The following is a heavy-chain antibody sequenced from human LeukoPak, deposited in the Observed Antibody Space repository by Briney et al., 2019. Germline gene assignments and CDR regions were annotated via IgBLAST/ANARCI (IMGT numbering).Heavy chain of an antibody. J-gene: IGHJ3*02. Sequence: SQTLSLTCTVSSGSISTGDYYWSWVRQPPGKGLEYLGYIYYSGSTYYNPSLKSRITISVDTSKNQFSLKLSSVTAADTAVYYCARRSVVTAINFDAFDIWGQGTMVTVSS. CDR1: SGSISTGDYY. V-gene: IGHV4-30-4*01. CDR2: IYYSGST. CDR3: ARRSVVTAINFDAFDI. D-gene: IGHD2-21*02.